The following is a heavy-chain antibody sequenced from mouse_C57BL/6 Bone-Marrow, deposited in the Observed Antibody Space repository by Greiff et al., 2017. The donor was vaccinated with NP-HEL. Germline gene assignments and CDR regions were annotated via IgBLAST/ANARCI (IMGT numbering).Heavy chain of an antibody. J-gene: IGHJ3*01. D-gene: IGHD1-1*01. V-gene: IGHV5-15*01. Sequence: EVMLVESGGGLVQPGGSLKLSCAASGFTFSDYGMAWVRQAPRKGPEWVAFISNLAYSIYYADTVTGRFTISRGNAKNTLYLEMSSLRSEDTAMYYCARHGRGGFAYWGQGTLVTVSA. CDR2: ISNLAYSI. CDR1: GFTFSDYG. CDR3: ARHGRGGFAY.